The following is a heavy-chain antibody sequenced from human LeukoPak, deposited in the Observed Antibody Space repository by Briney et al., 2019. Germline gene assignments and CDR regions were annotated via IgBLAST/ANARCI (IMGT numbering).Heavy chain of an antibody. CDR3: ARGKGDLLD. Sequence: PSETLSLTCTVSGGSISSYYWSWIRQPPGKGLEWIGYIYYIGYTKYNPSLKSRVIISVDTSRNQFSLKLSSDTAADTAVYYCARGKGDLLDWGQGTLVTVSS. V-gene: IGHV4-59*01. D-gene: IGHD1-26*01. J-gene: IGHJ4*02. CDR2: IYYIGYT. CDR1: GGSISSYY.